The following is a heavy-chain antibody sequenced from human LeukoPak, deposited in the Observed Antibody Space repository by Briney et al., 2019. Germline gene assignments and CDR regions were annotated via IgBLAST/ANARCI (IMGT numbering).Heavy chain of an antibody. Sequence: GGSLRLSCAASGFTFSSYGMHWVRQAPGKGLEWVAVIWYDGSNKYYADSVKGRFTISRDNSKNTLYLQMNSLRAEDTAVYYCARDTLSDFWSGYTYYYYGMDVWGQGTTVTVS. CDR2: IWYDGSNK. J-gene: IGHJ6*02. CDR3: ARDTLSDFWSGYTYYYYGMDV. V-gene: IGHV3-33*01. D-gene: IGHD3-3*01. CDR1: GFTFSSYG.